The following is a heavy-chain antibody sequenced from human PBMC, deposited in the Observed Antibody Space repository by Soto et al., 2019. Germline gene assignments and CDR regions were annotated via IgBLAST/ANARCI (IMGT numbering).Heavy chain of an antibody. CDR1: GFTFSTYW. CDR3: ARVHCIPSNCYNLYYGRDV. V-gene: IGHV3-7*04. J-gene: IGHJ6*02. Sequence: GGSVRLSCAASGFTFSTYWMTWFRQAPGKGLEWVADMNQDGGEKYYVDAVKGRFTISRDNAKTSLYLQMNSLRVEDTAVYYCARVHCIPSNCYNLYYGRDVSGQGTQVTFSS. CDR2: MNQDGGEK. D-gene: IGHD2-2*02.